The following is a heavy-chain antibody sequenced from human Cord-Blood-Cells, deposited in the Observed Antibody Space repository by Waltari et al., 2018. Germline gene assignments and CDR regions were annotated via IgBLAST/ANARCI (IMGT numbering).Heavy chain of an antibody. V-gene: IGHV3-48*01. CDR1: GFTFSSYS. Sequence: EVQLVESGGGLVQPGGSLRLSCAASGFTFSSYSMNWVRQAPGKGLAWVSYISSSSSTIYYADSGKGRLTISRDNAKNSLYLQMNSLRAEDTAVYYCASVTYGSGSYYNYYYYGMDVWGQGTTVTVSS. CDR3: ASVTYGSGSYYNYYYYGMDV. CDR2: ISSSSSTI. J-gene: IGHJ6*02. D-gene: IGHD3-10*01.